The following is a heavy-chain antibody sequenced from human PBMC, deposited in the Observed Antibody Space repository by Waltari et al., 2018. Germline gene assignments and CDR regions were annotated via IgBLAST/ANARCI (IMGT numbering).Heavy chain of an antibody. CDR3: AREEGGVNWNYGTIDY. J-gene: IGHJ4*02. V-gene: IGHV4-38-2*02. CDR1: GYSISSGYY. CDR2: IYHSGST. Sequence: QVQLQESGPGLVKPSETLSLPCAVSGYSISSGYYWGWIRQPPGKGLEWIGSIYHSGSTYYNPSLKSRVTISVDTSKNQFSLKLSSVTAADTAVYYCAREEGGVNWNYGTIDYWGQGTLVTVSS. D-gene: IGHD1-7*01.